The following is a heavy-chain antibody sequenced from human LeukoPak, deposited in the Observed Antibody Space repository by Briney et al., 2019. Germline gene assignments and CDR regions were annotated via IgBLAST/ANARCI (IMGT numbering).Heavy chain of an antibody. V-gene: IGHV3-74*03. CDR1: GCTFISYW. J-gene: IGHJ4*02. CDR3: ARESGRSYYLTY. D-gene: IGHD1-26*01. Sequence: GGSLRLSCAASGCTFISYWMHLVRQAPGKGLLWVARINNDGSSTTYADSVKGRFTISRDNAKNTVYLHMNSLRAEDTAVYYCARESGRSYYLTYWGQGNLVTVSS. CDR2: INNDGSST.